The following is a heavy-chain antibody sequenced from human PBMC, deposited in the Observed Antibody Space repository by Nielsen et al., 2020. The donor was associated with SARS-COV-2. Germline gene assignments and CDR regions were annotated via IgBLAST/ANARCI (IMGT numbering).Heavy chain of an antibody. CDR3: ASRRAQNYDFWSGYSFFDY. J-gene: IGHJ4*02. Sequence: WIRQPPGKGLEWIGYIYYSGSTYYNPSLKSRVTISVDTSKNQFSLKLSSVTAADTAVYYCASRRAQNYDFWSGYSFFDYWGQGTLVTVSS. V-gene: IGHV4-59*12. CDR2: IYYSGST. D-gene: IGHD3-3*01.